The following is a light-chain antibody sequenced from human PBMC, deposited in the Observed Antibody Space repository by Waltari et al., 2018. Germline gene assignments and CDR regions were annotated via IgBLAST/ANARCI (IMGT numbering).Light chain of an antibody. V-gene: IGKV3-20*01. J-gene: IGKJ1*01. Sequence: EIVLTQSPGTLSLSPGERATLSSRASQSIGKYLVWYQQKPGPAPRLLIYAASSRATGVPDRFSGSGSGTDFSLTISRLEPEDFAVYYCQNHERLPATFGQGTKVEIK. CDR2: AAS. CDR3: QNHERLPAT. CDR1: QSIGKY.